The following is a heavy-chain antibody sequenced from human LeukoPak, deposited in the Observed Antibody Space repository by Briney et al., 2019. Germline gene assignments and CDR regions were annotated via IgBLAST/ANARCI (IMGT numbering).Heavy chain of an antibody. D-gene: IGHD6-13*01. J-gene: IGHJ6*02. V-gene: IGHV3-7*03. CDR2: IKQDGSEK. CDR3: AKDQGARIAAAGTPVGMDV. Sequence: QPGGSLRLSCEASGFTFSNYWMSWVRQAPGKGLEWVANIKQDGSEKYYVDSVKGRFTISRDNAKSSLYLQMNSLRAEDTALYYCAKDQGARIAAAGTPVGMDVWGQGTTVTVSS. CDR1: GFTFSNYW.